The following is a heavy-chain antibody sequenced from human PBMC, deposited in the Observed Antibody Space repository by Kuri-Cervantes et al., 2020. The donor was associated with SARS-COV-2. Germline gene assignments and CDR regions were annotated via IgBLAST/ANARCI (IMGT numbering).Heavy chain of an antibody. CDR1: GFDFRIDW. CDR2: VDGDGIDT. J-gene: IGHJ4*02. D-gene: IGHD2-21*01. Sequence: GESLKISCGGSGFDFRIDWIHWIRQAPGKGLVWVARVDGDGIDTTYADSVKGRFTISRDNAKNTVYLQMHSRRVEDTAMYYCARGNPANSHVVDYWGQGTLVTVSS. V-gene: IGHV3-74*01. CDR3: ARGNPANSHVVDY.